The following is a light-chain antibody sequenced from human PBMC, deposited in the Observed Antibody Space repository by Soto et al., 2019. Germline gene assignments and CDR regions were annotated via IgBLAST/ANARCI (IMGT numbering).Light chain of an antibody. Sequence: DIQMTQSPSSLPASVGDRVTLTCRASQSISTYLSWYQQKPGKAPDLLIYTASSLESGVPSRFSGSGSGTDFTLTISSLQPEDFATYFCQQSYSRPRTFGQGTKVDIK. CDR3: QQSYSRPRT. V-gene: IGKV1-39*01. CDR1: QSISTY. J-gene: IGKJ1*01. CDR2: TAS.